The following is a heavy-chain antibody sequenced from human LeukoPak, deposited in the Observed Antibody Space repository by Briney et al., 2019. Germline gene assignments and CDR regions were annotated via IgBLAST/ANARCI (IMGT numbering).Heavy chain of an antibody. CDR2: INPNSGGT. V-gene: IGHV1-2*02. Sequence: ASVKVSCKASGYTFTGYYMHWVRQAPGQGLEWMGWINPNSGGTNYVQGRVTMTTDTSTSTAYMELRSLRSYDTAVYYCARYGDGHSDFDYWGQGALVTVSP. CDR3: ARYGDGHSDFDY. J-gene: IGHJ4*02. CDR1: GYTFTGYY. D-gene: IGHD4-17*01.